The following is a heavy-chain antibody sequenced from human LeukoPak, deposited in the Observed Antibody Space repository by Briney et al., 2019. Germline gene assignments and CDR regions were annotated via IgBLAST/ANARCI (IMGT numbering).Heavy chain of an antibody. CDR2: IRYDGSNK. CDR1: GFTFSSYG. V-gene: IGHV3-30*02. D-gene: IGHD6-19*01. J-gene: IGHJ4*02. CDR3: AREAFSSGWYLDY. Sequence: GGSLRPSCAASGFTFSSYGMHWVRQAPGKGLEWVAFIRYDGSNKYYADSVKGRFTISKDNSKNTLYLQMNSLRAEDTAMYYCAREAFSSGWYLDYWGQGTLVTVSS.